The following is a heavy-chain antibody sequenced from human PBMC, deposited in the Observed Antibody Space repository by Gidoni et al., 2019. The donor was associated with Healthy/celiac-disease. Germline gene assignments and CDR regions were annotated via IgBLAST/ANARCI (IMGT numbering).Heavy chain of an antibody. J-gene: IGHJ3*02. D-gene: IGHD5-12*01. CDR2: ISWNSGSI. CDR1: GFTFDDYA. Sequence: EVQLVESGGGLVQPGRSLRLSCAASGFTFDDYAMHWVRQPPGKGLEWVAGISWNSGSIGYADSVKGRFTISRDNAKNSLYLQMNSLRAEDTALYYCAKDTLRGYNDYASSAFDIWGQGTMVTVSS. CDR3: AKDTLRGYNDYASSAFDI. V-gene: IGHV3-9*01.